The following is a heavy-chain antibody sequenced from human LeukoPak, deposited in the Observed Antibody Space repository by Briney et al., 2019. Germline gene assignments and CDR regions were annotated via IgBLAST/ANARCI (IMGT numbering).Heavy chain of an antibody. J-gene: IGHJ4*02. CDR2: IKQDGSDT. Sequence: GGSPRLSCAASGFAFSNYGMNWVRQAPGKGLEWVANIKQDGSDTYYADSVKGRFTISRDTAKNSLYLQMNSLRAEDTAVYYCASTNAFSYWAQGPLVTVSS. CDR3: ASTNAFSY. CDR1: GFAFSNYG. V-gene: IGHV3-7*01. D-gene: IGHD2-2*01.